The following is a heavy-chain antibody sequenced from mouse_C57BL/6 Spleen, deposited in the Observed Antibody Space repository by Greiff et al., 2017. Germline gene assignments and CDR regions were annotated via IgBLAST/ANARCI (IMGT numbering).Heavy chain of an antibody. CDR3: TRDGAYYDYDVGAMDY. Sequence: EVMLVESGEGLVKPGGSLKLSCAASGFTFSSYAMSWVRQTPEKRLEWVAYISSGGDYMYYADTVKGRFTISRDNARNTLYLQMSSLKSEDTAMYYCTRDGAYYDYDVGAMDYWGQGTSVTVSS. J-gene: IGHJ4*01. CDR2: ISSGGDYM. D-gene: IGHD2-4*01. CDR1: GFTFSSYA. V-gene: IGHV5-9-1*02.